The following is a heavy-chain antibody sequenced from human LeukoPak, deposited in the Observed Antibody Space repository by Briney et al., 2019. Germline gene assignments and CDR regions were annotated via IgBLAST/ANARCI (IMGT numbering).Heavy chain of an antibody. CDR2: IYHSGST. Sequence: SETLSLTCTVSGGSINSSNYYWGWIRQPPGKGLEWIGSIYHSGSTYYNPSLKSRVTISVDTSKNQFSLKLSSVTAADTAVYYCARVATGYSYAEEKNWGQGTLVTVSS. J-gene: IGHJ4*02. V-gene: IGHV4-39*07. CDR3: ARVATGYSYAEEKN. CDR1: GGSINSSNYY. D-gene: IGHD5-18*01.